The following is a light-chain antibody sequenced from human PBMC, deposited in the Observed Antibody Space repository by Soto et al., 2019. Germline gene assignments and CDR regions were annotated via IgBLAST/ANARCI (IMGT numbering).Light chain of an antibody. J-gene: IGKJ3*01. CDR2: GAS. V-gene: IGKV3-15*01. Sequence: EIVMTQSPATLSVSPGERATLSCRASQSVSSNLAWYQQKHGQAPRLLIYGASTRATGIPARFSGSGSGTEFTLTISSLQSEDFAVYYCQQYNNWPHTFGPGTKVDIK. CDR3: QQYNNWPHT. CDR1: QSVSSN.